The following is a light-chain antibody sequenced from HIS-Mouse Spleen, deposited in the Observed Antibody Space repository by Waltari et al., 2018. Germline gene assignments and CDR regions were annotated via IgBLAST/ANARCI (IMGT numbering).Light chain of an antibody. CDR3: QAWDSSTYV. V-gene: IGLV3-1*01. Sequence: SYELTQPPSVSVSPGQTASITRAGDKLGDKSACWYQQKPGQSPVLVIYQDSNRPSRIPRRVAGSNAGNTADMTISGTQAMDEADYYCQAWDSSTYVFGTGTKVTVL. CDR1: KLGDKS. J-gene: IGLJ1*01. CDR2: QDS.